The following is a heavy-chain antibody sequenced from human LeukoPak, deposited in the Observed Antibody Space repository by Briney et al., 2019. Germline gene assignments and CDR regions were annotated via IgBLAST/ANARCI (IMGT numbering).Heavy chain of an antibody. Sequence: GGSLRLSCAASGFTFSSYSMNWARQAPGKGLEWVSSISSSSSYIYYADSVKGRFTISRDNGKKALHLQMSSLRVEDTAVYHCARGFDGYYGFDIWGQGTMVTVSS. D-gene: IGHD5-24*01. J-gene: IGHJ3*02. CDR3: ARGFDGYYGFDI. V-gene: IGHV3-21*04. CDR1: GFTFSSYS. CDR2: ISSSSSYI.